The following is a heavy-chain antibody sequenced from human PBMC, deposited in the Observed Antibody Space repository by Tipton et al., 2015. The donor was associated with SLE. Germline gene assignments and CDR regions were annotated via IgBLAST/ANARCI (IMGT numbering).Heavy chain of an antibody. CDR1: KFTFSTYG. V-gene: IGHV3-21*04. CDR3: AKDGTFTIFGVVITQYYMDV. CDR2: IGTSGDYK. D-gene: IGHD3-3*01. J-gene: IGHJ6*03. Sequence: SLRLSCAASKFTFSTYGMNWVRQAPGKGLEWVSSIGTSGDYKYYVDSVKGRFTVSRDNAENSLYLQMDSLTAEDTAVYYCAKDGTFTIFGVVITQYYMDVWGKGTTVTISS.